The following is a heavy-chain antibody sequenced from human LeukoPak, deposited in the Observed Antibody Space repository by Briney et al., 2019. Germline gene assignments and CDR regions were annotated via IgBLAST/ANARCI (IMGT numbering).Heavy chain of an antibody. V-gene: IGHV3-23*01. CDR2: IGGSGGST. CDR3: ANESPFLDY. CDR1: GFTFNSFA. J-gene: IGHJ4*02. Sequence: PGGSLRLSCAASGFTFNSFAMSWVRQAPGKGLEWVSVIGGSGGSTYYADSVKGRFTISRDNSKNTLYLQMNSLRAEDTAVYYCANESPFLDYWGQGTLVTVSS.